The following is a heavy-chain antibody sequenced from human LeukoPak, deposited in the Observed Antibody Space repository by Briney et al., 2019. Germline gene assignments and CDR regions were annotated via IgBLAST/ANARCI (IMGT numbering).Heavy chain of an antibody. J-gene: IGHJ6*02. CDR2: ISYDGSNK. D-gene: IGHD6-19*01. Sequence: GRSLRLSCAASGFTFSSYGMHWVRQAPGKGLEWVAVISYDGSNKYYADSVKGRFTISRDNSKNTLYLQMNSLRSEDTAVYYCARDRSRYSSGDYYYGMDVWGQGTTVTVSS. CDR3: ARDRSRYSSGDYYYGMDV. CDR1: GFTFSSYG. V-gene: IGHV3-30*03.